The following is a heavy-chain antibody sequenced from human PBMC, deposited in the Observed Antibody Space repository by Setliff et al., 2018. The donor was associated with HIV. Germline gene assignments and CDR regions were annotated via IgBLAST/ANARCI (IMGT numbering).Heavy chain of an antibody. CDR1: GGTFSSYA. V-gene: IGHV1-69*06. D-gene: IGHD1-26*01. J-gene: IGHJ3*02. CDR3: AREDGSYDGGRGAFEI. Sequence: GASVKVSCKASGGTFSSYAISWVRQAPGQGLEWMGRIIPVFGTANYAQKFQGRVTIIADKSTSTAYMELSSLRSEDTAVYYCAREDGSYDGGRGAFEIWGQGTMVTVSS. CDR2: IIPVFGTA.